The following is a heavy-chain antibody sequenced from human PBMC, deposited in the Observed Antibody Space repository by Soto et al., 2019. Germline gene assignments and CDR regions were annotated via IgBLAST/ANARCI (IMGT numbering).Heavy chain of an antibody. Sequence: QVQLVQSGAEVRKPGSSVKVSCKASGGTFSSYTISWVRQAPGQGLQWMGGIIPIFGTTNYAQKFQGRVTFNSDESTSTAYMDLSSLRSEDTAVYYCARHISYRPLFSGFDYWGQGTPVTVSS. CDR3: ARHISYRPLFSGFDY. CDR1: GGTFSSYT. J-gene: IGHJ4*02. CDR2: IIPIFGTT. D-gene: IGHD3-10*02. V-gene: IGHV1-69*01.